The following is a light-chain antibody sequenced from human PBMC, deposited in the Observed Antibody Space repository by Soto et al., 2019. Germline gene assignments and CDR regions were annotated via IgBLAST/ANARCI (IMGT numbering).Light chain of an antibody. V-gene: IGLV6-57*03. CDR3: QSYDRTNVV. CDR2: RDD. Sequence: NFMLTQPNSVSESPGKTITISRARDRGSVASNYVQWFQQRPGSAPTTLIYRDDQRPSGVPDRFSASVDSSSNSASLTISGLKTEDEAVYYCQSYDRTNVVFGGGTKLTVL. CDR1: RGSVASNY. J-gene: IGLJ2*01.